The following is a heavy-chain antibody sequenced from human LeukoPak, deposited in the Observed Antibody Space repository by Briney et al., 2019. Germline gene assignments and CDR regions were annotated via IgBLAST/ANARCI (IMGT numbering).Heavy chain of an antibody. CDR2: IYNSGST. CDR1: GGSISGYY. V-gene: IGHV4-59*01. CDR3: ARGDGYNTGDY. Sequence: PSETLSLTCTVSGGSISGYYWSWIRQPPGKGPEWIGYIYNSGSTNYNPSLKSRVTISVDTSKNQFSLKLSSVTAADTAVYYCARGDGYNTGDYWGQGTLVTVSS. J-gene: IGHJ4*02. D-gene: IGHD5-24*01.